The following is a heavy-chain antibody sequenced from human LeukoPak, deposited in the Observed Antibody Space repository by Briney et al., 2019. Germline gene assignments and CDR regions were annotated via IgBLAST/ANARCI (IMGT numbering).Heavy chain of an antibody. CDR3: ARDFHDSSGPPRNFQH. V-gene: IGHV1-46*01. D-gene: IGHD3-22*01. CDR2: INPSGGST. Sequence: ASVKVSCKASGYTFTSYYMHWVRQAPGQGLEWMGIINPSGGSTSYAQKFQGRITMTRDTSTSTVYMELSSLRSEDTAVYYCARDFHDSSGPPRNFQHWGQGTTVTVSS. J-gene: IGHJ6*02. CDR1: GYTFTSYY.